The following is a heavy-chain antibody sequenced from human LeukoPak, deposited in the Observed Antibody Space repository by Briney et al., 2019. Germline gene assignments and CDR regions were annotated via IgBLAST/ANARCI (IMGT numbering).Heavy chain of an antibody. CDR1: GYSLTSHW. D-gene: IGHD2-2*01. Sequence: GESLKVSCKGSGYSLTSHWIGWVRQMPGKGLEWMGIINPGDSETRYSPSFQGQVTISADKSISTAYLQWSSLKASDTAMYFCARQGGDSSSWHTVDSWGQGTLVTVSS. CDR2: INPGDSET. V-gene: IGHV5-51*01. J-gene: IGHJ4*02. CDR3: ARQGGDSSSWHTVDS.